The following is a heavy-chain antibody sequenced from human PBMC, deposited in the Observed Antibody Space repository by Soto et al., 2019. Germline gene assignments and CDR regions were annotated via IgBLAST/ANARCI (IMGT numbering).Heavy chain of an antibody. V-gene: IGHV1-69*06. J-gene: IGHJ4*02. Sequence: QVPLVQSGAEIKKPGSSLKVSCKTSGGNLSTHAISWVRQAPGQGLEYLGGIIPMFGSTNYAQKFQGRVTITADKSTSTPYLELSGLRSEDTAVYYCARDFRARLSWREVDLDDWDQGTLVTVSS. D-gene: IGHD3-10*01. CDR3: ARDFRARLSWREVDLDD. CDR1: GGNLSTHA. CDR2: IIPMFGST.